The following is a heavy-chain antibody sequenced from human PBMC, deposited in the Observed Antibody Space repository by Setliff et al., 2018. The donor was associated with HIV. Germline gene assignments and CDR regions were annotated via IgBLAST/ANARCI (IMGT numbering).Heavy chain of an antibody. Sequence: SSETLSLTCTVSGGSISSGSYSGSYYWSWIRQPAGKGLEWIGHIYTSGSTNYNPSLKSRVTISVDTSKNQFSLKLSSVTAADTAVYYCARDSNDYSYYGLFDSWGQGTLVTVSS. D-gene: IGHD4-4*01. V-gene: IGHV4-61*09. CDR1: GGSISSGSYSGSYY. CDR2: IYTSGST. J-gene: IGHJ4*02. CDR3: ARDSNDYSYYGLFDS.